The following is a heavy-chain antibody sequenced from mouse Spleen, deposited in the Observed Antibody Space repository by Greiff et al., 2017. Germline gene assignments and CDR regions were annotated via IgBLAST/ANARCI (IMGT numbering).Heavy chain of an antibody. D-gene: IGHD2-3*01. J-gene: IGHJ1*01. CDR3: ARWLLRDFDV. CDR2: IYPGSGST. Sequence: QVQLQQPGAELVKPGASVKMSCKASGYTFTSYWITWVKQKPGQGLEWIGDIYPGSGSTNYNEKFKSKATLTVDTSSSTAYMQLSSLTSEDSAVYYCARWLLRDFDVWGAGTTVTVSS. V-gene: IGHV1-55*01. CDR1: GYTFTSYW.